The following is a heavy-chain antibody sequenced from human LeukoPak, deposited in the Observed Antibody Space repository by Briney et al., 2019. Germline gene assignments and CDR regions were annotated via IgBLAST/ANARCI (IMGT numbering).Heavy chain of an antibody. CDR2: INPNSGGT. D-gene: IGHD3-3*01. J-gene: IGHJ6*03. V-gene: IGHV1-2*06. CDR1: GYTYTAYY. Sequence: ASVKVSCKASGYTYTAYYIHWVRQAPGQGLEWMGRINPNSGGTNCAQNFQGRVTMTRDTSITTAYMELNKLTSDDTAVYYCATDYIPTRDFWSGYYYYYYYYMDVWAKGTTVTVSS. CDR3: ATDYIPTRDFWSGYYYYYYYYMDV.